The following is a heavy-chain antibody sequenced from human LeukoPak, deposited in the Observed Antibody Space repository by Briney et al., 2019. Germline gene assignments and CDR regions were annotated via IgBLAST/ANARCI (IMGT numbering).Heavy chain of an antibody. CDR3: ARVTGCSSSWYGVRGWFDP. CDR2: IYHSGST. CDR1: GYSISSGYY. V-gene: IGHV4-38-2*02. D-gene: IGHD6-13*01. Sequence: PSETLSLTCTVSGYSISSGYYWGWIRQPPGKGLEWIGSIYHSGSTYYNPSLKSRVTISVDTSKNQFSLKLSSVTAADTAVYYCARVTGCSSSWYGVRGWFDPWGQGTLVTVSS. J-gene: IGHJ5*02.